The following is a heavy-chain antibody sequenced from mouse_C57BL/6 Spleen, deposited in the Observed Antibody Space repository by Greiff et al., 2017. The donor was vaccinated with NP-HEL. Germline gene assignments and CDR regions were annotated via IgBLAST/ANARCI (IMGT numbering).Heavy chain of an antibody. D-gene: IGHD1-1*01. CDR1: GYTFTTYP. Sequence: VQLQQSGAELVKPGASVKMSCKASGYTFTTYPIEWMKQNHGKSLEWIGNFHPYNDDTKYNEKFKGKATLTVEKSSSTVYLDLSRLTSDDSAVYYCARGYYGSDWYFDVWGTGTAVTVSS. J-gene: IGHJ1*03. CDR3: ARGYYGSDWYFDV. CDR2: FHPYNDDT. V-gene: IGHV1-47*01.